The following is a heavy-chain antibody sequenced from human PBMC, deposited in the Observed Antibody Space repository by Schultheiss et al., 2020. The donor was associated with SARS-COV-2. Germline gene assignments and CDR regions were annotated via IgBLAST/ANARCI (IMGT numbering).Heavy chain of an antibody. V-gene: IGHV3-48*04. D-gene: IGHD2-2*01. J-gene: IGHJ6*02. CDR1: GFPFSGYA. CDR2: ISSRSSTI. CDR3: AREKIVVVPAATFGGYYYGMDL. Sequence: GGSLRLSCAASGFPFSGYAMSWVRQAPGKGLEWVSYISSRSSTIYYADSVKGRFTISRDNAKNSLYLQMNSLRAEDTAVYYCAREKIVVVPAATFGGYYYGMDLWGQGTTVTVSS.